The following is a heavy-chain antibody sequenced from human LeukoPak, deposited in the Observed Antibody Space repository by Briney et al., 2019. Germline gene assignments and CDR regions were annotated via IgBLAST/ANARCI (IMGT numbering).Heavy chain of an antibody. CDR1: GYTFTCYD. CDR3: ARGPLTWPIAASGTGPFDS. V-gene: IGHV1-2*02. Sequence: ASVTLSFTASGYTFTCYDMHWVRQAPGHGLEWMGWINPNSGGTNYAQKFQGRVTMTRDTSISTAYMELSWLRSDDTAVYYCARGPLTWPIAASGTGPFDSWGQGPLVTVSS. CDR2: INPNSGGT. D-gene: IGHD6-13*01. J-gene: IGHJ4*02.